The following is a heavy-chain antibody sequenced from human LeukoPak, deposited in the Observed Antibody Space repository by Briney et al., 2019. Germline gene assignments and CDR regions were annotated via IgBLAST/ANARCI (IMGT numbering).Heavy chain of an antibody. V-gene: IGHV4-59*12. CDR2: IYYSGST. CDR1: GGSISSYY. CDR3: ARASRMVATDY. Sequence: SETLSLTCTVSGGSISSYYWSWIRQPPGKGLEWIGYIYYSGSTNYNPSLKSRVTISVDTSKNQFSLKLSSVTAADTAVYYCARASRMVATDYWGQGTLVTVSS. J-gene: IGHJ4*02. D-gene: IGHD5-12*01.